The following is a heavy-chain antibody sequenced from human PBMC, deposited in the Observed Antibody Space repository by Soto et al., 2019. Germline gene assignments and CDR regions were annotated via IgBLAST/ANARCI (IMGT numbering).Heavy chain of an antibody. V-gene: IGHV1-69*12. CDR1: GGTFSSFA. J-gene: IGHJ2*01. CDR3: ASPGDYGYYEAYWYFDL. Sequence: QVQLVQSGAEVKKTGSSVKVSCKTSGGTFSSFAINWVRQAPGPGLEWMGGIIPIVGTALYAQQFQGRVTITADESTSTAYMELSSLRSEDTAVYYCASPGDYGYYEAYWYFDLWGRGTLVTVSS. D-gene: IGHD4-17*01. CDR2: IIPIVGTA.